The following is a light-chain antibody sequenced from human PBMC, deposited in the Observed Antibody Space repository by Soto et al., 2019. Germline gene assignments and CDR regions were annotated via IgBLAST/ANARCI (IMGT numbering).Light chain of an antibody. V-gene: IGKV3-11*01. CDR3: QQCYNWPLT. Sequence: ETVLTQSPASLSLSPGERATLSCRASQNINNCLAWYQQKPGQAPRLLIYDASNRASGIPARFSGSGSGTDFTLTISTLEPEDFAIYYCQQCYNWPLTFGGGTKVETK. CDR1: QNINNC. J-gene: IGKJ4*01. CDR2: DAS.